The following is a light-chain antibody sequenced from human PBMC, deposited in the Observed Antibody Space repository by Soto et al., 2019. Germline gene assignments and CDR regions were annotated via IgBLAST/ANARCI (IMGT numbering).Light chain of an antibody. J-gene: IGKJ1*01. Sequence: EIMLTQSPGTLSLSPGERASLSYRASQSVYSSYLAWYQQRPGQAPRLLFYDASIRATGIPDRFSGSGSGTDFSLTISRLEPEDFAVYYCHQYGSSPWTFGQGTKVVMK. V-gene: IGKV3-20*01. CDR1: QSVYSSY. CDR3: HQYGSSPWT. CDR2: DAS.